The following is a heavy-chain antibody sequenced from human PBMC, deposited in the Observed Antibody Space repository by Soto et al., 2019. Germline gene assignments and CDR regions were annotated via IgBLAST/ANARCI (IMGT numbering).Heavy chain of an antibody. CDR2: IYHSGST. V-gene: IGHV4-4*02. D-gene: IGHD1-26*01. Sequence: SETLSLTCAVSSGSISSSNWWSWVRQPPGKGLEWIGEIYHSGSTNYNPSLKSRVTISVDKSKNQFSLKLSSVTSLRDEDTAVYYCARAVGNYYGMDVWGQGTTVTVSS. CDR1: SGSISSSNW. J-gene: IGHJ6*02. CDR3: ARAVGNYYGMDV.